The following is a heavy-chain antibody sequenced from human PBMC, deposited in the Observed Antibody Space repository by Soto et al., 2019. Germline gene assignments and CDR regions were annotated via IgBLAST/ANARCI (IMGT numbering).Heavy chain of an antibody. CDR1: GYTFTGYY. J-gene: IGHJ4*01. V-gene: IGHV1-2*04. D-gene: IGHD6-19*01. Sequence: ASVKVSCKASGYTFTGYYMHWVRQAPGQGLEWMGWINPNSGGTNYAQKFQGWVTMTRDTTISTAYMELSRLRSDDTAVYYCAGGDVAATRRVSYFDCCGKGTRVTGAS. CDR2: INPNSGGT. CDR3: AGGDVAATRRVSYFDC.